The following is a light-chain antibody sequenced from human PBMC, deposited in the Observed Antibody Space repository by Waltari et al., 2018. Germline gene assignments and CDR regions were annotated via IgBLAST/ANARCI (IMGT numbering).Light chain of an antibody. CDR3: QQFNNYPLT. CDR1: QGINTD. V-gene: IGKV1D-13*01. J-gene: IGKJ4*01. CDR2: NAS. Sequence: GDRVTMTCRASQGINTDLAWYQQKPGKVPRLLIYNASTLESGVPLRFSGNAHGTDFTLDIYNLQPEDFATYFCQQFNNYPLTFGGGTRVEAK.